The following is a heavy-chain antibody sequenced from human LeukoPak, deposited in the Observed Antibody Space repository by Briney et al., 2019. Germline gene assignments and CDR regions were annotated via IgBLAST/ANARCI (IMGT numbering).Heavy chain of an antibody. Sequence: GGTLRLSCAASGFTFSSYGMSWVRQAPGKGLEWVSAISGSGGSTYYADSVKGRFTISRDNSKNTLYLQMNSLRAEDTAVYYCAKGYYYGSGSCLDYYMDVWGKGTTVTISS. CDR1: GFTFSSYG. J-gene: IGHJ6*03. D-gene: IGHD3-10*01. V-gene: IGHV3-23*01. CDR3: AKGYYYGSGSCLDYYMDV. CDR2: ISGSGGST.